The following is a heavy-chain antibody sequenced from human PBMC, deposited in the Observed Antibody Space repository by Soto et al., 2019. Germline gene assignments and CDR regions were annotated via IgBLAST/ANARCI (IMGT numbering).Heavy chain of an antibody. J-gene: IGHJ3*02. V-gene: IGHV3-9*01. CDR2: ISWNSGDI. Sequence: EVQLVESGGGLVQPGRSLRLSCAASGFTFDDYAMHWVRQVPGKGLEWVSGISWNSGDIGYADSVKGRFTISRDNAKNSLYLQMNRLRAEDTAFYYCAKGYNLVGVTNDYSAAFDIWDQGTMVTVSS. CDR1: GFTFDDYA. D-gene: IGHD5-12*01. CDR3: AKGYNLVGVTNDYSAAFDI.